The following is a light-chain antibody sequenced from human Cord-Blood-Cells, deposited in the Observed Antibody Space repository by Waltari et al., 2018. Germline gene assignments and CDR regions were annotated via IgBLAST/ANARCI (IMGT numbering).Light chain of an antibody. CDR2: EGR. J-gene: IGLJ3*02. V-gene: IGLV2-23*01. Sequence: QSALTQPASVSGSPGQSITISCTGTSSDVGSYNLVSWSQQHPGKAPQLMIYEGRKRPAGVSNRFSGSKSGNTASLTISGLQAEDEADYYCCSYAGSSTWVFGGGTKLTVL. CDR1: SSDVGSYNL. CDR3: CSYAGSSTWV.